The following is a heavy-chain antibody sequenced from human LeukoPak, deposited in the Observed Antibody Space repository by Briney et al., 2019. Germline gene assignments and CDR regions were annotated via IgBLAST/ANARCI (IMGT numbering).Heavy chain of an antibody. D-gene: IGHD3-10*01. CDR1: GFTFDDYA. J-gene: IGHJ4*02. Sequence: GGSLRLSCAASGFTFDDYAMHWVRQGPGKGLEWVSGISWNSGSIGYADSVKGRFTISRDNAKNSLYLQMNSLRAEDTAVYYCANYPHQFMVRGVIITGYYFDYWGQGTLVTVSS. CDR2: ISWNSGSI. V-gene: IGHV3-9*01. CDR3: ANYPHQFMVRGVIITGYYFDY.